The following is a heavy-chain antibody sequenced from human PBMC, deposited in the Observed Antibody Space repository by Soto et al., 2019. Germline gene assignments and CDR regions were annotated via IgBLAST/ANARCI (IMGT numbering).Heavy chain of an antibody. Sequence: EVQLMESGGALVQPGGSLRLSCVASGFSFSSHSVTWVRQAPGKGPEWVSTISGSGGHIYYVDSVKGRFTISRDNSKNTLYLQMNSLGAEDTALYYCAKSHLGAMAHFDYWGQGTLVTVSS. J-gene: IGHJ4*02. D-gene: IGHD5-18*01. CDR2: ISGSGGHI. CDR1: GFSFSSHS. V-gene: IGHV3-23*01. CDR3: AKSHLGAMAHFDY.